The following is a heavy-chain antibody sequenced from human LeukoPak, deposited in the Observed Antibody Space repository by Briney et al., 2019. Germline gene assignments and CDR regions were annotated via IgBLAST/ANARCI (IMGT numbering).Heavy chain of an antibody. D-gene: IGHD3-9*01. V-gene: IGHV1-2*02. CDR2: SNLNTDET. J-gene: IGHJ5*02. Sequence: ASVKVCCKPSGSTFTDYYIHWVRQAPGQRLEWMSWSNLNTDETFYAQNFTHRVTMTGDTSISSAYLELSSLRSDNTAVFYCARSYFDVLTNYYMWLAPWGQGTLVTVSS. CDR1: GSTFTDYY. CDR3: ARSYFDVLTNYYMWLAP.